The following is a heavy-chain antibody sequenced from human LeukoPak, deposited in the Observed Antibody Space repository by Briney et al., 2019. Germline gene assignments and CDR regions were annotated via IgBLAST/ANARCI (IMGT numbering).Heavy chain of an antibody. CDR2: IYYSGST. J-gene: IGHJ4*02. D-gene: IGHD5-24*01. CDR3: ARDGYNSIGL. V-gene: IGHV4-39*07. Sequence: SETLSLTCTVSGGSISSSSYYWGWIRQPPGKGLEWIGSIYYSGSTYYNPSLKSRVTISVDTSKNQFSLKLSSVTAADTAVYYWARDGYNSIGLWGQGTLVTVSS. CDR1: GGSISSSSYY.